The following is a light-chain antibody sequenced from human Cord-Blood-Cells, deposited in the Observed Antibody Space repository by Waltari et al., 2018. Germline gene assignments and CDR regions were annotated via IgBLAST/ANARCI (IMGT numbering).Light chain of an antibody. Sequence: QSALTQPPSVSGSPGQSITISCPGPRSDVGRHNLASWYQQHPGNAPKLMIYEVSKRPSGVSNRFSGSKSGNTASLTISGLQAEDEADYYCCSYAGSSTYVFGTGTKVTVL. J-gene: IGLJ1*01. CDR3: CSYAGSSTYV. CDR2: EVS. CDR1: RSDVGRHNL. V-gene: IGLV2-23*02.